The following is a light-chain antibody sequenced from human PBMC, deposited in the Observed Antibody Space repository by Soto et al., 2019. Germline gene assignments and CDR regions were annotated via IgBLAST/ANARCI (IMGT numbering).Light chain of an antibody. CDR1: QSVSSN. J-gene: IGKJ1*01. CDR2: GAS. Sequence: EVVLTQSPATLSLSPGERATHSCRASQSVSSNLAWYQQKPGQAPRLLIYGASTRATGIPARFSGSGSGTEFTLTISSLQSEDFAVYYCQQYNNWPPWTFGQGTKVDIK. V-gene: IGKV3-15*01. CDR3: QQYNNWPPWT.